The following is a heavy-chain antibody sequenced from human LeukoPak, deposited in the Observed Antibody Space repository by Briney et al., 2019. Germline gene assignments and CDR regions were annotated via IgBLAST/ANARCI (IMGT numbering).Heavy chain of an antibody. Sequence: ASVKVSCKASGYTFTSYGISWVRQAPGQGLEWMGWISAYNGNTNYAQKLQGRVTMTTDTSTSTAYMELRSLRSDDTAVYYCARVTCSSTSCYYDRDDYWGQGTLVTASS. CDR2: ISAYNGNT. D-gene: IGHD2-2*01. CDR1: GYTFTSYG. V-gene: IGHV1-18*04. J-gene: IGHJ4*02. CDR3: ARVTCSSTSCYYDRDDY.